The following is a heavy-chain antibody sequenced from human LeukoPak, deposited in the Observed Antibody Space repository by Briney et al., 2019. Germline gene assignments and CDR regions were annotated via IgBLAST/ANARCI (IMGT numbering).Heavy chain of an antibody. CDR1: GASISSGGYF. CDR3: ARDLPEYSSSWYYFDY. CDR2: IYNSGSA. D-gene: IGHD6-13*01. V-gene: IGHV4-31*03. Sequence: PSQTLSLTCTVSGASISSGGYFWSWIRQHPGKGLEWIGYIYNSGSAYYNPSLKSRVIISVDTSKNQFSLKLSSVTAADTAVYYCARDLPEYSSSWYYFDYWGQGTLVTVSS. J-gene: IGHJ4*02.